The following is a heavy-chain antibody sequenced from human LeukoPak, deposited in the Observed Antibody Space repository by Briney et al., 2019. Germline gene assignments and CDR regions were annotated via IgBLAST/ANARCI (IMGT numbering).Heavy chain of an antibody. CDR2: VYYSGST. CDR1: GGSISSYY. D-gene: IGHD1-1*01. J-gene: IGHJ3*02. Sequence: PSETLSLTCTVSGGSISSYYWSWIRQPPGKGLAWIGSVYYSGSTYYNPSLNSRVTMSVDTSKNQFSLKLSSVTAADTAVYYCARRTTGTHADAFDIWGQGTMVTVSS. CDR3: ARRTTGTHADAFDI. V-gene: IGHV4-59*04.